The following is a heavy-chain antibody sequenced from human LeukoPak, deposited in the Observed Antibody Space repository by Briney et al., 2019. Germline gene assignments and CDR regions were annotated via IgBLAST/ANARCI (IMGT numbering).Heavy chain of an antibody. CDR3: ARWEAAAGTGWFDP. J-gene: IGHJ5*02. D-gene: IGHD6-13*01. V-gene: IGHV4-59*01. CDR2: IYYSGST. CDR1: GGSISSYY. Sequence: SETLSLTCTVSGGSISSYYWSWIRQPPGKGVEWIGYIYYSGSTNYNPSLKSRVTISVDTSKNQFSLKLSSVTAADTAVYYCARWEAAAGTGWFDPWGQGTLVTVSS.